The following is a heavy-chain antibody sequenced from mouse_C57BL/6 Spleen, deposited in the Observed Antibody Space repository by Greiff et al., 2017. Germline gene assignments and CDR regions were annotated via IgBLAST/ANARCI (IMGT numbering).Heavy chain of an antibody. D-gene: IGHD1-1*01. J-gene: IGHJ2*01. V-gene: IGHV5-9-1*02. CDR3: TREDYGGSSFDY. CDR2: INSADDYR. CDR1: GFTFSSYA. Sequence: EVKLMESGAGLVKPGGSLKLSCAASGFTFSSYAMSWVRQTPEKRLEWVAHINSADDYRDYADTVKGRFTISRDKARNTLYLQRSSVKSEDTGMYYCTREDYGGSSFDYWGQGTTRTVSS.